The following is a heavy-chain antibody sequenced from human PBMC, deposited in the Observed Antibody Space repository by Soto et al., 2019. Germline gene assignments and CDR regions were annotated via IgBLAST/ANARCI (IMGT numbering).Heavy chain of an antibody. CDR3: ARTDGYYGYCSSTSCYPNYYYYGMDV. CDR2: SIPIFGTA. D-gene: IGHD2-2*01. J-gene: IGHJ6*02. V-gene: IGHV1-69*01. Sequence: QVQLVQSGAEVKKPGSSVKVSCKASGGTFSSYAIGWVRQAPGQGLEWMGGSIPIFGTANYAQKFQGRVTITADESTSTAYMELSSLRSEDTAVYYCARTDGYYGYCSSTSCYPNYYYYGMDVWGQGTTVTVSS. CDR1: GGTFSSYA.